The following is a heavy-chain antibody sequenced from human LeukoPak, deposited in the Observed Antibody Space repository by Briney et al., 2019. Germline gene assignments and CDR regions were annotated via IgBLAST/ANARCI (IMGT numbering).Heavy chain of an antibody. Sequence: GASVKVSCKASGGTFSSYAISWVRQAPGQGLEWMGGIIPIFGTANYAQKFQGRVTITADKSTSTAYMELSSLRSEDTAVYYCARPSIVGADMDVWGKGTTVTVSS. CDR3: ARPSIVGADMDV. CDR1: GGTFSSYA. D-gene: IGHD1-26*01. CDR2: IIPIFGTA. V-gene: IGHV1-69*06. J-gene: IGHJ6*03.